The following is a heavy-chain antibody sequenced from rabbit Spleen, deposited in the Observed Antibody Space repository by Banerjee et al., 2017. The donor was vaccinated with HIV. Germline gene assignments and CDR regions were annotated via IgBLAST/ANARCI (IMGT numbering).Heavy chain of an antibody. CDR3: ARNYVSAFDP. J-gene: IGHJ2*01. Sequence: QEQLKETGGGLVQPGGSLTLSCKASGFDFTSDYMSWVRQAPGKGLELIACIGSSTNGYTWYASWAKGRFTISKTSSTTVTLQMTSLTAADTATYFCARNYVSAFDPWGPGTLVTVS. D-gene: IGHD1-1*01. V-gene: IGHV1S45*01. CDR1: GFDFTSDYM. CDR2: IGSSTNGYT.